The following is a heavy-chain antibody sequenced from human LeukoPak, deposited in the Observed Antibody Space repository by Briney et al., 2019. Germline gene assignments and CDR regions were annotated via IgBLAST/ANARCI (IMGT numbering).Heavy chain of an antibody. CDR2: IYSGGST. V-gene: IGHV3-66*02. Sequence: GGSLRLSCAASGFTVSSNYMSWVRQAPGKGLEWVSVIYSGGSTYYADSVKGRFTISRDNSKNTLYLQMNSLRAEDTAVYYCARDRVVPATNWFDPWGQGTLVTVSS. D-gene: IGHD2-2*01. CDR3: ARDRVVPATNWFDP. CDR1: GFTVSSNY. J-gene: IGHJ5*02.